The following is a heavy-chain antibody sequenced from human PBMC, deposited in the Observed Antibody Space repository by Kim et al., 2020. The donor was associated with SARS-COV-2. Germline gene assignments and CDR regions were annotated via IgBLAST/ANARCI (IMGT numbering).Heavy chain of an antibody. CDR2: ISYDGSNK. CDR1: GFTFSSYG. J-gene: IGHJ4*01. V-gene: IGHV3-30*18. D-gene: IGHD5-18*01. Sequence: GGSLRLSCAASGFTFSSYGMHWVRQAPGKGLEWVAVISYDGSNKYYADSVKGRFTISRDNSKNTLYLQMNSLGAEDTAVYYCAKDGPRGYSYGAYFDYWG. CDR3: AKDGPRGYSYGAYFDY.